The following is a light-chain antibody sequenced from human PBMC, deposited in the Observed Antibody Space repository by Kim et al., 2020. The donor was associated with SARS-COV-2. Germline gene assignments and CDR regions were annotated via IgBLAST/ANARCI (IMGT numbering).Light chain of an antibody. J-gene: IGKJ1*01. CDR2: DAS. CDR3: QQYNNFRT. V-gene: IGKV3-15*01. Sequence: SVSPGERATLSCRASQSVSTNLVWYQQRPGQAPRLLIYDASTRAIGIPARFSGSGSGTEFTLTISSLQSEDFAVYYCQQYNNFRTFGQGTKVDIK. CDR1: QSVSTN.